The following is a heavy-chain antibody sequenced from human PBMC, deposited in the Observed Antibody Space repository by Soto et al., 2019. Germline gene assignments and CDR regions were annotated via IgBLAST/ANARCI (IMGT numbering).Heavy chain of an antibody. Sequence: ASVKVSCKVSGYTLTELSMHWVRQAPGKGLEWMGGFDPEDGETIYAQKFQGRVTMTEDTSTDTAYMELSSLRSEDTAVYYCAGNPRSYDFWASFGISEQWLTRWFDPWGQGTLVTVSS. J-gene: IGHJ5*02. CDR3: AGNPRSYDFWASFGISEQWLTRWFDP. D-gene: IGHD3-3*01. V-gene: IGHV1-24*01. CDR2: FDPEDGET. CDR1: GYTLTELS.